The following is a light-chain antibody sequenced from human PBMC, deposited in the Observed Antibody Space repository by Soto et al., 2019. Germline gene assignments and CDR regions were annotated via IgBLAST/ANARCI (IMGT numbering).Light chain of an antibody. Sequence: EIVMTQSPATLSVSPGERATLSCRASQRVSSNLAWYQQKPGQAPRLLIYGESTRATGIPARFSGSGSETEFTLTISSLQSEDFAVYYCQQYNNWPPWTFGQGTKVEIK. J-gene: IGKJ1*01. CDR1: QRVSSN. CDR2: GES. CDR3: QQYNNWPPWT. V-gene: IGKV3-15*01.